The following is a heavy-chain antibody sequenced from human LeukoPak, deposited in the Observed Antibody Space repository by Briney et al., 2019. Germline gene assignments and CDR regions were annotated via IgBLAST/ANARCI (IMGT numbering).Heavy chain of an antibody. CDR3: STVRYCTTDVCYTPFDY. D-gene: IGHD2-8*01. V-gene: IGHV3-15*01. J-gene: IGHJ4*02. CDR1: GFTVSSNY. CDR2: IKRKTDGGTT. Sequence: PGGSLRLSCAASGFTVSSNYMTWVRQAPGRGLEWVGRIKRKTDGGTTDYAAPVKGRFTISRDDSKNTLYLQMNSLKTEDTAVYYCSTVRYCTTDVCYTPFDYWGQGTLVTVSS.